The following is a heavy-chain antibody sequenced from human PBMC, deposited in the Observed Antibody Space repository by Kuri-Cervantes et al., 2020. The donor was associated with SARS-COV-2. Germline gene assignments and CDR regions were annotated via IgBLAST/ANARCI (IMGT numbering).Heavy chain of an antibody. CDR2: ISYDGSNK. V-gene: IGHV3-30-3*01. J-gene: IGHJ4*02. CDR1: GFTFFSYA. Sequence: GGSLRLSCAASGFTFFSYAMHWVRQAPGKGLEWVAIISYDGSNKYYADSVKGRFTIFRDDSKNTLYLQMNGLRAEDTALYYCARERVGVHDYWGQGTLVTVSS. CDR3: ARERVGVHDY. D-gene: IGHD2-21*01.